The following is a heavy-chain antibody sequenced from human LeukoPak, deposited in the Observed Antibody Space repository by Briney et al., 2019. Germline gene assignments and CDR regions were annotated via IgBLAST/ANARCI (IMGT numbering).Heavy chain of an antibody. V-gene: IGHV3-7*05. CDR1: GFPLCNYW. Sequence: GGPLRLSCEASGFPLCNYWMNWVPHTPGRGLEWVANIEEYGSERYYVDSVKGRFTVSRDNAQNTLFLQMNSLRAEDTAVYYCATGRYSSVYWGEGPLITLPS. CDR3: ATGRYSSVY. J-gene: IGHJ4*02. CDR2: IEEYGSER. D-gene: IGHD6-19*01.